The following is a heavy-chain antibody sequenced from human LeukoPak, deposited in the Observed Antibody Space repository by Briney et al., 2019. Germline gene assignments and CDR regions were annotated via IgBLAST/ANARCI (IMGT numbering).Heavy chain of an antibody. D-gene: IGHD3-9*01. CDR3: ARDELYYDILTGYYKADRSFDY. J-gene: IGHJ4*02. CDR1: GFTFSTYT. CDR2: ISSSSNTI. Sequence: GGSLRLSCAASGFTFSTYTMNWVRQAPGKGLEWLSHISSSSNTIYYADSVKGRFIISRDDAKNSLYLQMNSLRAEDTAVYYCARDELYYDILTGYYKADRSFDYWGQGTLVTVSS. V-gene: IGHV3-48*01.